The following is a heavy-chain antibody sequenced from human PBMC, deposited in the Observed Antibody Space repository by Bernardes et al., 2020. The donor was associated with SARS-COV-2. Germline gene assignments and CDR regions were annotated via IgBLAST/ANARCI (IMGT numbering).Heavy chain of an antibody. CDR3: ARRSMDY. V-gene: IGHV1-18*01. CDR2: ISGYNANT. J-gene: IGHJ4*02. CDR1: GYTFSNFG. Sequence: SVKVSCKASGYTFSNFGISWVRQAPGQGLEWMGWISGYNANTNYAQKFQGRVTMTTDTSTSTAYMELRSLRSDDTAVYYCARRSMDYWGQGTLVTVSS.